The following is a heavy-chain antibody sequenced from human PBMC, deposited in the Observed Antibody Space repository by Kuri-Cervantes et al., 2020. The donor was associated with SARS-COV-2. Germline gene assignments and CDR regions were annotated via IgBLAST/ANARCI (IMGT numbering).Heavy chain of an antibody. J-gene: IGHJ4*02. CDR3: ACWGGVFDY. CDR2: MSPNSGNT. CDR1: GYTFTSYA. Sequence: ASVKVSCKASGYTFTSYAMHWVRQAPGQSLEWRGWMSPNSGNTGYAQKFQGRVTMTRNTSISTAYMELSSLRSENTAVYYCACWGGVFDYWGQGTLVTVSS. D-gene: IGHD3-16*01. V-gene: IGHV1-8*02.